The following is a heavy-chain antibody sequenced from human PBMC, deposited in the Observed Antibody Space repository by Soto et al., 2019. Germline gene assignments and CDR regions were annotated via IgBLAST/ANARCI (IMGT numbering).Heavy chain of an antibody. CDR2: IIPIFGTA. Sequence: QVQLVQSGAEVKKPGSSVKVSCKASGGTFSSYAISWVRQAPGQGLEWMGGIIPIFGTANYAQKFQGRVTITADESTSTAYMERSSLRSEDTAVYYCARDHVERGGYNWYYYGMDVWGQGTTVTVSS. D-gene: IGHD5-12*01. J-gene: IGHJ6*02. CDR1: GGTFSSYA. V-gene: IGHV1-69*01. CDR3: ARDHVERGGYNWYYYGMDV.